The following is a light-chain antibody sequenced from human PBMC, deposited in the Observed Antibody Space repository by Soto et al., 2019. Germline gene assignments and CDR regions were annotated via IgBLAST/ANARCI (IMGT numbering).Light chain of an antibody. Sequence: DLVMTQSLLSLPVTPGEPVSISCRSSQSLLYSNGNNYLDWYLQKPGQSPQLLIYLGSNRAPGVPDRFSGSGSGTDFTLKISRVEAEDVGVYYCMQALQTPLTFGGGTKVEIK. J-gene: IGKJ4*01. V-gene: IGKV2-28*01. CDR3: MQALQTPLT. CDR2: LGS. CDR1: QSLLYSNGNNY.